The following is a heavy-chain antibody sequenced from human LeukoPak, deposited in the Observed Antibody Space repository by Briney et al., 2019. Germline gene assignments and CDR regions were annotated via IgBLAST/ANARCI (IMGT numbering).Heavy chain of an antibody. CDR1: GGSISSSNW. Sequence: PSETLSLTCAVSGGSISSSNWWSWVRPPPGKGLEWIGEAHHGGTFNYNPSLESRVTISLDTSNNQFSLTLRSMTAADTAVYYCARDDVRNRGLNDYWGQGTLVTVSS. CDR2: AHHGGTF. D-gene: IGHD3-10*01. CDR3: ARDDVRNRGLNDY. J-gene: IGHJ4*02. V-gene: IGHV4-4*02.